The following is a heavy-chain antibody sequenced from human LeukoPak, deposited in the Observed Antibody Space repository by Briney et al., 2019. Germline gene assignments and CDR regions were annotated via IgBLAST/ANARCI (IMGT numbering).Heavy chain of an antibody. V-gene: IGHV4-59*01. D-gene: IGHD6-19*01. J-gene: IGHJ5*02. CDR2: IYYSGST. Sequence: SETLSLTCTVSGGSISSYYWSWIRQPPGKGLEWIGYIYYSGSTNYNPSLKSRVTISVDTSKNQFSLKLSSVTAADTAVYYCARDVGSAVDGHNWFDPWGQGTLVTVSS. CDR1: GGSISSYY. CDR3: ARDVGSAVDGHNWFDP.